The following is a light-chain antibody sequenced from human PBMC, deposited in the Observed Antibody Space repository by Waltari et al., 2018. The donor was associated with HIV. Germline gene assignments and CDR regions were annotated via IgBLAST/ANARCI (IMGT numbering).Light chain of an antibody. V-gene: IGKV3-11*01. CDR1: QSISSN. CDR2: DAS. Sequence: EIVLTQSPATLSLSPGERATLSCRASQSISSNLAWYQQKPGQAPRLLIYDASNRATGIPVRFSGSGSGTDFTLTISSLEPEDFAVYYCQQRDNWPPLATFGPATKVDI. CDR3: QQRDNWPPLAT. J-gene: IGKJ3*01.